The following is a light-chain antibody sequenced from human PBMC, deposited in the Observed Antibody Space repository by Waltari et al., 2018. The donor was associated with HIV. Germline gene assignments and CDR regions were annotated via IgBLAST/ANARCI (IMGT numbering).Light chain of an antibody. CDR2: WAS. CDR1: QSVLYSSNNKNY. CDR3: QQYYSTPNT. J-gene: IGKJ2*01. Sequence: DIVMTQSPDSLAVSLGESATINCKSSQSVLYSSNNKNYLAGYQQKPGQPPNLRIYWASTRESGVPDRFSGSGSGTDFTLTISSLQAEDVAVYYCQQYYSTPNTFGQGTKLEIK. V-gene: IGKV4-1*01.